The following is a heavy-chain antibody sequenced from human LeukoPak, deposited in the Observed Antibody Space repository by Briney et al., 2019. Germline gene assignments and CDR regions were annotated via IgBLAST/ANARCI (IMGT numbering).Heavy chain of an antibody. Sequence: VASVKVSCKASGYTFTSYGISWVRQAPGQGLEWMGWISAYNGNTNYAQKLQGRVTMTTDTSTSTAYMELRSLRSDDTAVYYCARGRVVVLRFLEWSRGYYGMDVWGQGTTVTVSS. V-gene: IGHV1-18*01. J-gene: IGHJ6*02. CDR1: GYTFTSYG. CDR2: ISAYNGNT. CDR3: ARGRVVVLRFLEWSRGYYGMDV. D-gene: IGHD3-3*01.